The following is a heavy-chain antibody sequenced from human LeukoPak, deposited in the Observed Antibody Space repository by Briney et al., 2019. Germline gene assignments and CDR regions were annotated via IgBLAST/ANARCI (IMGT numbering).Heavy chain of an antibody. J-gene: IGHJ4*02. CDR3: ASNNNYRLDF. D-gene: IGHD3-10*01. CDR2: IREDGSEQ. CDR1: GFTFSSYW. Sequence: GGSLRLSCAASGFTFSSYWMSWVRQAPGNGLEWVANIREDGSEQFYVDSVKGRFIISRDNTKKSLYLQMNSLRGEDTAVYYCASNNNYRLDFWGQGTLVTVSS. V-gene: IGHV3-7*01.